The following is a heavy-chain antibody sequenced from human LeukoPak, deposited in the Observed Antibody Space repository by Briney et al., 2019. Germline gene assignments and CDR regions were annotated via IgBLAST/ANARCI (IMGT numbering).Heavy chain of an antibody. CDR3: ARGVIVGAGGVDY. J-gene: IGHJ4*02. D-gene: IGHD1-26*01. Sequence: MSGGSLRLSCAASGFTFSSYNMNWVRQAPGKGLEWVSSITSSSSYIYYADSVKGRFTISRDNAQNSLYLQMDSLRADDTAVYYCARGVIVGAGGVDYWGQGTLVTVSS. CDR1: GFTFSSYN. V-gene: IGHV3-21*01. CDR2: ITSSSSYI.